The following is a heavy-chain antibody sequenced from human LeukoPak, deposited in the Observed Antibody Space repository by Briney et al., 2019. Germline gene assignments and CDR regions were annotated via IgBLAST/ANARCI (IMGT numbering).Heavy chain of an antibody. Sequence: SETLSLTCTVSGGSISSSSYYWGWIRQPPGKGLEWIGSIYYSGSTYYNPSLKSRVTISVDTSKNQFSLKLSSVTAAGTAVYYCARFSGYRRQYFQHWGQGTLVTVSS. CDR1: GGSISSSSYY. V-gene: IGHV4-39*01. CDR2: IYYSGST. J-gene: IGHJ1*01. D-gene: IGHD3-22*01. CDR3: ARFSGYRRQYFQH.